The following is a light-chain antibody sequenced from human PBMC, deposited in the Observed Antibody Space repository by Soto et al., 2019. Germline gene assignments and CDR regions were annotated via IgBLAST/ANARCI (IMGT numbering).Light chain of an antibody. V-gene: IGKV1-8*01. CDR1: QDVGRY. J-gene: IGKJ1*01. CDR2: GVS. CDR3: QHYKNYPWT. Sequence: ANRMTQSPSSLSASAGDRVAIACRASQDVGRYLAWYQQKPGQAPKLLIYGVSTLQSGVPSRFSGGGSGTDFTLTISCLQSEDFATYYCQHYKNYPWTFGQGTKVEIK.